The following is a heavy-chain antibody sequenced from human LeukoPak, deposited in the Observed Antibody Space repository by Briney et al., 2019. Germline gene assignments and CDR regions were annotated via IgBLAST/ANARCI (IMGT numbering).Heavy chain of an antibody. CDR1: GFTFRSYW. CDR3: ARDQGFSYYFYYMDV. J-gene: IGHJ6*03. Sequence: GGSLGLSCAASGFTFRSYWMSWVRQAPGKGLEWVANINQDGSEKYYVDSVKGRFTISRDNAKNSLYLQMNSLRAEDTAVYYCARDQGFSYYFYYMDVWGKGTTVTVSS. CDR2: INQDGSEK. V-gene: IGHV3-7*01. D-gene: IGHD3-3*01.